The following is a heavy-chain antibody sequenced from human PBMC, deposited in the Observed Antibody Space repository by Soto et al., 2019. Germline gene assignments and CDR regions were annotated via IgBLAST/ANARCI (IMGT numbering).Heavy chain of an antibody. Sequence: PGESLKISCKASGYTFSSYWIAWVRQKPGQGLEWMGSIYPEDSDTRYGPSFRGHVTISAATSINTAYLQWTSLSASDSAMYFCARVISMSGYFSPFDYWGQGTLVTVSS. D-gene: IGHD3-3*01. CDR2: IYPEDSDT. V-gene: IGHV5-51*01. CDR1: GYTFSSYW. J-gene: IGHJ4*02. CDR3: ARVISMSGYFSPFDY.